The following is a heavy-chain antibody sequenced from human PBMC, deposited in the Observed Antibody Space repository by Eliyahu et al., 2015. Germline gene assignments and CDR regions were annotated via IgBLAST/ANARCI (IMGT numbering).Heavy chain of an antibody. J-gene: IGHJ4*02. Sequence: QVQLQESGPGLVKPSGTLSLTCAVFGGSXGSSNWWSWVRQPPGKGLEWVGEIYHSESTNHNPSLKSRVTMSVDKSKNQFSLKLRSVTAADTAVYYCARGGYSSTPGCFDYWGQGTLVTVSS. CDR3: ARGGYSSTPGCFDY. CDR2: IYHSEST. CDR1: GGSXGSSNW. D-gene: IGHD6-19*01. V-gene: IGHV4-4*02.